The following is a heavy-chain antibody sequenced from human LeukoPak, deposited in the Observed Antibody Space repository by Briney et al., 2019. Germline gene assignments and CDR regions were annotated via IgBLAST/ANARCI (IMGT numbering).Heavy chain of an antibody. V-gene: IGHV3-21*01. CDR2: ISSSSSYI. CDR1: GFTFSSYS. Sequence: GGSLRLSCAASGFTFSSYSMNWVRQAPGKGLEWVSSISSSSSYIYYADSVKGRFTISRDNAKNSLFLQMNSLRAEDTAVYFCARVFGGDYDILTGYFDYWGQGTLVTASS. D-gene: IGHD3-9*01. CDR3: ARVFGGDYDILTGYFDY. J-gene: IGHJ4*02.